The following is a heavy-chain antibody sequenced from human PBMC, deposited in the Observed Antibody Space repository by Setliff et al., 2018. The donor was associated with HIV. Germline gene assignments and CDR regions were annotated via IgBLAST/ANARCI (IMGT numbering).Heavy chain of an antibody. CDR2: VNHSGTT. V-gene: IGHV4-34*01. CDR1: GAPLNGFF. CDR3: ARRRGPMVRGVDSAPSFFFDY. D-gene: IGHD3-10*01. J-gene: IGHJ4*02. Sequence: SETLSLTCAVYGAPLNGFFWSWVRQRPERGLEWIGEVNHSGTTNYNPSLKSRVTISVDTSKNQFSLRVKSVTAGDTGLYFCARRRGPMVRGVDSAPSFFFDYWGQGTQVTVSS.